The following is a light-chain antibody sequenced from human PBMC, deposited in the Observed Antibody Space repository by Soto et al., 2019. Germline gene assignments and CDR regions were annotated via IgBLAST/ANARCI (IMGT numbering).Light chain of an antibody. CDR1: SNDVGAYNY. CDR3: GSNAGSDNYV. CDR2: EVT. Sequence: QSALTQPPSASGSPGQSVTISCTGSSNDVGAYNYVSWYQQHPGKAPKLIIYEVTKRPSGVPDRFSGSKSGNTASLTVSGLQAYDEADYFCGSNAGSDNYVSGTGTKVTVL. J-gene: IGLJ1*01. V-gene: IGLV2-8*01.